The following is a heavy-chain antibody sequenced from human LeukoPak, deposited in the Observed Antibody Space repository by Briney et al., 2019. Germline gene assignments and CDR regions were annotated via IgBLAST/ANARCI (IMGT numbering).Heavy chain of an antibody. CDR3: AYSSGNPGGYYGMDV. V-gene: IGHV5-51*01. D-gene: IGHD3-22*01. CDR2: IYPGDSDT. J-gene: IGHJ6*02. CDR1: GYSFTSYW. Sequence: GESLKISCKGSGYSFTSYWIGWVRQMPGKGLEWMGIIYPGDSDTRYSPSFQGQVTISADKSISTAYLQWSSLKASDTAMYYCAYSSGNPGGYYGMDVWGQGTTVTVSS.